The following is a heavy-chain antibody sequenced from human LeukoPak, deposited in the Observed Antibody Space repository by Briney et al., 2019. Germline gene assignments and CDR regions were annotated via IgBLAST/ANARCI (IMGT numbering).Heavy chain of an antibody. V-gene: IGHV4-38-2*02. J-gene: IGHJ4*02. D-gene: IGHD3-9*01. CDR2: IYHSGST. CDR1: GYSISSGYY. CDR3: ARAARGYDILTGYASPSEVDY. Sequence: PSQTLSLTCTVSGYSISSGYYGGCSRQPPGKGVEGIASIYHSGSTSYNPSLKSRVTISVDTSKNPFSLKLSSVTAADTAVYYCARAARGYDILTGYASPSEVDYWGQGTLVTVSS.